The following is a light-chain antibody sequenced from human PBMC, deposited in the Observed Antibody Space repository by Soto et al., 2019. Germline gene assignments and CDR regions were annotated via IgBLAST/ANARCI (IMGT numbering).Light chain of an antibody. Sequence: QSALTQPASVSGSPGQSITISCTGTSSDVGNYIFVSWYRQHPGKAPKLMIYDINNRPSGVSNRLSGSKSGNTASLTISGLQAEDEADYYCVSYTTSASYVFGTGTKLTVL. V-gene: IGLV2-14*01. J-gene: IGLJ1*01. CDR2: DIN. CDR1: SSDVGNYIF. CDR3: VSYTTSASYV.